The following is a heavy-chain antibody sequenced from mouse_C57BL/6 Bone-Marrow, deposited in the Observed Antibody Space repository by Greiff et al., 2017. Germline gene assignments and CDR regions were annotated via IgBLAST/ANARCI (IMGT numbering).Heavy chain of an antibody. V-gene: IGHV6-3*01. CDR2: FRLKSDNYAT. CDR3: QRWLLRAMDY. CDR1: GFTFSNYW. J-gene: IGHJ4*01. Sequence: EVKLMESGGGLVQPGGSMKLSCVASGFTFSNYWMNWVRQSPEKGLEWVAQFRLKSDNYATHYAETVKGRFTISRDDSKSSVYLQMNNVRAEDTGIYYCQRWLLRAMDYWGQGTSVTVSS. D-gene: IGHD2-3*01.